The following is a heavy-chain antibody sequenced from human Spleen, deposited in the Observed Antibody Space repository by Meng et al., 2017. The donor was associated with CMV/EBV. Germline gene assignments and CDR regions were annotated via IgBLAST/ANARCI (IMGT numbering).Heavy chain of an antibody. CDR1: GFTFSSYS. J-gene: IGHJ4*02. Sequence: GGSLRLSCAASGFTFSSYSMNWVRQAPGKGLEWVSYSSSSSSTIYYADSVKGRFTISRDNAKNSLYLQMNSLRAEDTAVYYCAKGQFFYESGGYLILDSWGQGALVTVSS. CDR3: AKGQFFYESGGYLILDS. D-gene: IGHD3-22*01. CDR2: SSSSSSTI. V-gene: IGHV3-48*04.